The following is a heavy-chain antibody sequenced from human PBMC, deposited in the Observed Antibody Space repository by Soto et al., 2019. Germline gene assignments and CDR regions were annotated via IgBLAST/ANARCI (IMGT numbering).Heavy chain of an antibody. CDR3: AHSLPRTTLGYYFDY. D-gene: IGHD1-1*01. J-gene: IGHJ4*02. CDR1: GFSLSTSGVG. V-gene: IGHV2-5*02. CDR2: IYWDDDK. Sequence: QITLKESGPTLVKPTQTLTLTCTFSGFSLSTSGVGVGWIRQPPGKALEWLALIYWDDDKRYSPSLKSRLTIXXDXSXXQVVLTMTNMDPVDTATYYCAHSLPRTTLGYYFDYWGQGTLVTVSS.